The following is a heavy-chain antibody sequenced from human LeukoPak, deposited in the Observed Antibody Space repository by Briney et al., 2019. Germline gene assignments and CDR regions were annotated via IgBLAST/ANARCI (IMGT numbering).Heavy chain of an antibody. D-gene: IGHD2-2*01. CDR3: TRDRLDYCSSTSCYPYYYYYMDV. V-gene: IGHV1-18*01. CDR1: GYTFTSYG. CDR2: ISAYNGNT. J-gene: IGHJ6*03. Sequence: GASVTVSCKASGYTFTSYGISWVRQAPGQGLEWMGWISAYNGNTNYALKLQGRVTVTTDTSTSTAYMELRSLTSGDTAVYYCTRDRLDYCSSTSCYPYYYYYMDVWGKGTTDTVSS.